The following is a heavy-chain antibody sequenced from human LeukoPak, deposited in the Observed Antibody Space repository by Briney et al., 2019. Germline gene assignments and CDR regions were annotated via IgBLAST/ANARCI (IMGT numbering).Heavy chain of an antibody. CDR3: ARDHGYDSNAYYHDYFDY. V-gene: IGHV4-38-2*02. CDR2: IYHSGST. D-gene: IGHD3-22*01. Sequence: SETLSLTCTVSGFSISTVYYWGWIRQPPGKGLEWIGSIYHSGSTYYNPSLKSRATISIDTSKNQFSLKLSSVTAADTAVYYCARDHGYDSNAYYHDYFDYWGQGTLVTVSS. CDR1: GFSISTVYY. J-gene: IGHJ4*02.